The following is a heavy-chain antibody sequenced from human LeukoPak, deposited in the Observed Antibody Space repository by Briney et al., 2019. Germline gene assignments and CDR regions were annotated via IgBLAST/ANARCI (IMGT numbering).Heavy chain of an antibody. J-gene: IGHJ4*02. CDR3: ARTPYYYDLGDYDY. CDR2: IYYSGST. Sequence: PSETLSLTCTVSGGSIRSGGDYWSWIRQHPGKGLEWIGYIYYSGSTYYNPSLKSRVTISVDTSKNQFSLKLSSVTAADTAVYYCARTPYYYDLGDYDYWGQGTLVTVSS. CDR1: GGSIRSGGDY. V-gene: IGHV4-31*03. D-gene: IGHD3-22*01.